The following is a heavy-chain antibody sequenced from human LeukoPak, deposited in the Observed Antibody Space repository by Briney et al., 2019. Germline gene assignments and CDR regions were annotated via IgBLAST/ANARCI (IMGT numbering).Heavy chain of an antibody. J-gene: IGHJ4*02. CDR1: GGSISSYY. D-gene: IGHD5-18*01. CDR2: IYYSGTT. Sequence: PSETLSLTCTVSGGSISSYYWSWIRQPPGKGLEWIGYIYYSGTTNYNPSLRSRVAISVDTSKNQFSLKLSSVTAADTAVYYCARHQRGYSYGYEDYWGQGTLVTVSS. V-gene: IGHV4-59*08. CDR3: ARHQRGYSYGYEDY.